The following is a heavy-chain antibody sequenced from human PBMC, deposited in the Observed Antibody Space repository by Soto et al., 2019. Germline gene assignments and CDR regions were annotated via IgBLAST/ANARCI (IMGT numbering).Heavy chain of an antibody. V-gene: IGHV1-69*06. J-gene: IGHJ6*02. CDR1: GDTFSSNG. CDR3: ARDPVDLFGYMDV. CDR2: IIPIFGST. D-gene: IGHD6-25*01. Sequence: SVKVSCKASGDTFSSNGINWVRQAPGQGLEWMGVIIPIFGSTNYAQKFQGRVTITGDKSTSTIYMGLSSLRSDDTAVYYCARDPVDLFGYMDVWGQGTTVTVSS.